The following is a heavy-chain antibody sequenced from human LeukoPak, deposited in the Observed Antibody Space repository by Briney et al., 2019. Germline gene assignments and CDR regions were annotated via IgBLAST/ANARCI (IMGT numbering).Heavy chain of an antibody. CDR1: GFTFSSYA. V-gene: IGHV3-23*01. CDR2: ISGSGGNT. D-gene: IGHD3-22*01. Sequence: GGSLRLSCAASGFTFSSYAMSWVRQAPGKGLEWVAAISGSGGNTFYADSVKGRFTISRDNSKNTLYLQMNSLRAEDTAVYYCAKAHSYYYDSSGYYPGIDYWGQGTLVTVSS. J-gene: IGHJ4*02. CDR3: AKAHSYYYDSSGYYPGIDY.